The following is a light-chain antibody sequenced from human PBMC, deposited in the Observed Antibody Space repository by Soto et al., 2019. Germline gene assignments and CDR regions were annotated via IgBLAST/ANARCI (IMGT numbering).Light chain of an antibody. V-gene: IGLV4-69*01. Sequence: QPVLTQSPSASASLGASVKLTCTLSSGHSSYAIAWHQQQPEKGPRYLMKLTSDGSHYKGGGIPDRFSGSSSRAERYLTISSLQSEDEADYYCQTWGTGIQAFGTGTKVTVL. CDR3: QTWGTGIQA. J-gene: IGLJ1*01. CDR1: SGHSSYA. CDR2: LTSDGSH.